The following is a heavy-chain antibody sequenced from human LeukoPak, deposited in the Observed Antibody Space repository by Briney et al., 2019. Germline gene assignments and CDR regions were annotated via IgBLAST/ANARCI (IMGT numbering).Heavy chain of an antibody. CDR2: TNPNSGGT. Sequence: ASLKLSCTVSGYTFTGYYMHWGREAPGQGLEWMGWTNPNSGGTNYAQKFQGRVTMTRDTSISTAYMELSRLRSDDTAVYYCARVPLGYCSSTSCYWAFNWFDPWGQGTLVTVSS. J-gene: IGHJ5*02. CDR1: GYTFTGYY. D-gene: IGHD2-2*01. V-gene: IGHV1-2*02. CDR3: ARVPLGYCSSTSCYWAFNWFDP.